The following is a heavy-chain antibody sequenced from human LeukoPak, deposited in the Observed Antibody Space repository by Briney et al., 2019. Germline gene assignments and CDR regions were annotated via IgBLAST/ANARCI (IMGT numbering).Heavy chain of an antibody. J-gene: IGHJ6*03. CDR1: GFTFSSYA. V-gene: IGHV3-23*01. CDR2: ISGSGTST. Sequence: GGSLRLSCAASGFTFSSYAMSWVRQAPGKGLEWVSAISGSGTSTYYADSVKGRFTISRDNSKNTLYLQMNSLRAEDTAVYYCAKDGYSYGTRHMDVWGKGTTVTISS. CDR3: AKDGYSYGTRHMDV. D-gene: IGHD5-18*01.